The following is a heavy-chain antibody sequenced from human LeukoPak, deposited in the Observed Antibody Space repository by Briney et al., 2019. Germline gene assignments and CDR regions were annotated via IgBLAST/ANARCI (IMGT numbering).Heavy chain of an antibody. CDR2: MNPNSGNT. V-gene: IGHV1-8*02. D-gene: IGHD3-10*01. CDR3: ARGFYYGPP. J-gene: IGHJ4*02. CDR1: GYTFTRYG. Sequence: GASVKVSCKASGYTFTRYGISWVRQAPGQGLEWMGWMNPNSGNTGYAQKFQGRVTMTRNTSISTAYMELSSLRSEDTAVYYCARGFYYGPPWGQGTLVTVSS.